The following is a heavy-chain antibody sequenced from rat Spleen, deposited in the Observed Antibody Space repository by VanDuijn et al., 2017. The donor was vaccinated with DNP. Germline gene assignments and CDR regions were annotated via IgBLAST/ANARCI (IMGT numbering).Heavy chain of an antibody. CDR2: ISYSGST. J-gene: IGHJ2*01. CDR1: GYSITSTY. CDR3: ARCGFNSGPGY. V-gene: IGHV3-1*01. Sequence: EVQLQESGPGLVKPSQSLSLTCSVTGYSITSTYWGWIRKFPGNKMEWMGYISYSGSTSYNPSLKSRISITRDTSKNQFFLQLNSVTTEDTATYYCARCGFNSGPGYWGQGVMVTVSS. D-gene: IGHD4-3*01.